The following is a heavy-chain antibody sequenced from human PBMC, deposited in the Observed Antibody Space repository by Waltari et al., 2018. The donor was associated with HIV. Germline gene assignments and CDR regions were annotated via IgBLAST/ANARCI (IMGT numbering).Heavy chain of an antibody. Sequence: EVQLVQSGAEVKKPGESLKISCKGSGYSFTSYWIGWVRQMPGKGLEWMGIIDPGDADTRYSPSFQGQVTISADKSISTAYLQWSSLKASDTAMYYCARRGESMGGSANFDYWGQGTLVTVSS. D-gene: IGHD3-16*01. CDR1: GYSFTSYW. CDR3: ARRGESMGGSANFDY. V-gene: IGHV5-51*01. CDR2: IDPGDADT. J-gene: IGHJ4*02.